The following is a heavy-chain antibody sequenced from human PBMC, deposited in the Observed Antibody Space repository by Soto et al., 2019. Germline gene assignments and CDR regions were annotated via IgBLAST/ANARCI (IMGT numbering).Heavy chain of an antibody. Sequence: QVQLVQSGAEVKKPGSSVKVSCKASGGTFSSYAISWVRQAPGQGLEWMGGIIPIFGTTNYAQKFQGRVTIPADKSTSKAYMELSSLRSEDTAVYYCAGAVLGYCSGGSCYDYYYGMDVWGQGTTVTVSS. CDR1: GGTFSSYA. V-gene: IGHV1-69*06. CDR2: IIPIFGTT. J-gene: IGHJ6*02. CDR3: AGAVLGYCSGGSCYDYYYGMDV. D-gene: IGHD2-15*01.